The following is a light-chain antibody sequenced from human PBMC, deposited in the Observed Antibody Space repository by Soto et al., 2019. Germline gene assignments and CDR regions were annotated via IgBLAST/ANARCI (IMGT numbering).Light chain of an antibody. J-gene: IGKJ1*01. CDR1: QSVSSNY. CDR2: GAS. V-gene: IGKV3-20*01. CDR3: QQYSSYPWT. Sequence: DIVLTQSPATLSSSPGERATLSCRASQSVSSNYLAWYQQKPGQAPMPLIYGASSWATGIPDRFSGSGAGTDFTLTISSLEPEDFAAYYCQQYSSYPWTFGQGTKVEIK.